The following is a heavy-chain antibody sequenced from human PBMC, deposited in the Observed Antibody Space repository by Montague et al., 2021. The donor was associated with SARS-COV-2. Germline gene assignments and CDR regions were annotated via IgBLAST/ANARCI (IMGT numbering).Heavy chain of an antibody. D-gene: IGHD4-17*01. CDR2: IFYNGDT. CDR1: GGSISGYY. V-gene: IGHV4-59*12. CDR3: ARGRAVTTFYYYYYGMDV. J-gene: IGHJ6*02. Sequence: SETLSLTCTVSGGSISGYYWTWIRQPPGKGLEWIGYIFYNGDTNYNPSLKSRVSISVDTSKNQFSLKLIAVTAADTAVYYCARGRAVTTFYYYYYGMDVWGQGTTVTVSS.